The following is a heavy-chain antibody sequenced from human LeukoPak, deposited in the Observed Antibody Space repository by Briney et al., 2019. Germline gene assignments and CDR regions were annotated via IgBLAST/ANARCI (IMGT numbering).Heavy chain of an antibody. CDR2: ISYDGSNK. CDR1: GFTFSSYG. CDR3: AKDIYDILTGQNAFDI. Sequence: GGSLRLSCAASGFTFSSYGVHWVRQAPGKGLEWVAVISYDGSNKYYADSVKGRFTISRDNSQNTLYLQMNSLRAEDTAVYYCAKDIYDILTGQNAFDIWGQGTMVTVSS. V-gene: IGHV3-30*18. J-gene: IGHJ3*02. D-gene: IGHD3-9*01.